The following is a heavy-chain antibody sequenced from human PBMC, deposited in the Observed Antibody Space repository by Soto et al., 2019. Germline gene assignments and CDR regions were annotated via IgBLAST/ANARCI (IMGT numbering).Heavy chain of an antibody. CDR2: ISSSAGTI. V-gene: IGHV3-11*01. J-gene: IGHJ6*02. Sequence: QVPLVESGGGLVKPGGSLRLSYAASGLTFSDHYMTWIRQAPGKGLEWISYISSSAGTIYYADSVKGRFTISRDNAKNSLYLQMTNLRAEDTAVYYCARAPYFGSGTYYYYALDVWGQGTTVTVSS. D-gene: IGHD3-10*01. CDR3: ARAPYFGSGTYYYYALDV. CDR1: GLTFSDHY.